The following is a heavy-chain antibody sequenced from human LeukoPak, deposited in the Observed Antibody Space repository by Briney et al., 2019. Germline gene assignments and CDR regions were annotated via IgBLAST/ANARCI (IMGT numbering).Heavy chain of an antibody. D-gene: IGHD6-13*01. CDR1: GYTFTDYY. CDR3: AALLAASGNWFDP. J-gene: IGHJ5*02. V-gene: IGHV1-2*06. CDR2: IYPNSGGT. Sequence: APVKVSCKASGYTFTDYYMHWVRQAPGQGLEWMGRIYPNSGGTNYAQKFQGRVAMTRDTSISTAYMELSRLRSDDTAVYYCAALLAASGNWFDPWGQGTLVTVSS.